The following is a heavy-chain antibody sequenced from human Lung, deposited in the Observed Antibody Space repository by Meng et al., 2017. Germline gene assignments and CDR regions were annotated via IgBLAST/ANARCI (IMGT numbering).Heavy chain of an antibody. Sequence: QVQLVQSGSELKKPGAVVTISCKASGYTFTNYAMNWVRQAPGQGLEWMGWINTNTGDPTYAQGFTGRFVFSLDTSVSTAYLQISSLKTEDTAVYYCARKKWLATGEVHWGQGTLVTVSS. CDR2: INTNTGDP. CDR1: GYTFTNYA. CDR3: ARKKWLATGEVH. D-gene: IGHD6-19*01. J-gene: IGHJ4*02. V-gene: IGHV7-4-1*02.